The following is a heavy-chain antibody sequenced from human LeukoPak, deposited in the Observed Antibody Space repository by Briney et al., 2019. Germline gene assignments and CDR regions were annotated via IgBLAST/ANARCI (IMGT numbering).Heavy chain of an antibody. CDR2: ISSSGTTI. V-gene: IGHV3-48*03. J-gene: IGHJ5*02. Sequence: GGSLRLSCAASGLTFSNYEMNWVRQAPGKGLEWVSYISSSGTTIYYADSVKGRFTISRDNAKNSLYLQMNSLRAEDTAVYYCARTLFLRYDDSIGPWGQGTLVTVSS. CDR1: GLTFSNYE. CDR3: ARTLFLRYDDSIGP. D-gene: IGHD3-22*01.